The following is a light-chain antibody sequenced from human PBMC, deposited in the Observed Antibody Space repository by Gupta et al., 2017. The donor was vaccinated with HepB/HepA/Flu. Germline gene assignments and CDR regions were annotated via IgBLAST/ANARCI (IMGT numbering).Light chain of an antibody. V-gene: IGKV2-28*01. J-gene: IGKJ1*01. Sequence: TKTQLSVPVTPVEPVCISCSSSQSLLHSTGDNYLDWYLQKPGQSPQLLIYLGSNRASGVPDRFSGSGSGTDFTLKISRVEAEDVGVYYCMQDRQTPRTFGQGTKVEIK. CDR1: QSLLHSTGDNY. CDR2: LGS. CDR3: MQDRQTPRT.